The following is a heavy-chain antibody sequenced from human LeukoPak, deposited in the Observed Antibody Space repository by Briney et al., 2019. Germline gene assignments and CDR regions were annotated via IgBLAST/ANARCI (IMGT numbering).Heavy chain of an antibody. CDR3: ARDMTYYYGSGSFDY. V-gene: IGHV3-74*01. Sequence: PGGSLRLSCAASGFTFSSYWMHWVRQAPGKGLVWVSRINSDGSSTSYADSVKGRFTISRDNAKNTLYLQMNSLRAEDTAVYYCARDMTYYYGSGSFDYWGQGTLVTVSS. CDR2: INSDGSST. D-gene: IGHD3-10*01. J-gene: IGHJ4*02. CDR1: GFTFSSYW.